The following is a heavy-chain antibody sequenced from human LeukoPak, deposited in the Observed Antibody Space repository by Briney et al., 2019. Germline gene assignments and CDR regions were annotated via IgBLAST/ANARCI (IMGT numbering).Heavy chain of an antibody. J-gene: IGHJ4*02. CDR1: GYSISSGYY. CDR2: VFYGGST. Sequence: SETLSLTCTVSGYSISSGYYWGWIRQPPGKGLEWIGSVFYGGSTYYNPSLGSRVTISVDTSKNQFSLKPSSVTAADTAVYYCARGYSIDYWGQGTLVTVSS. D-gene: IGHD1-26*01. V-gene: IGHV4-38-2*02. CDR3: ARGYSIDY.